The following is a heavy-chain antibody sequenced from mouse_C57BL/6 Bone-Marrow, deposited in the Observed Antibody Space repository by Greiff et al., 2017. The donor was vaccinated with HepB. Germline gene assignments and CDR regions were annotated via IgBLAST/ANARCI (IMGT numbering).Heavy chain of an antibody. V-gene: IGHV1-75*01. J-gene: IGHJ2*01. CDR2: IFPGSGST. CDR3: ARDSYYYGSSYDYFDY. Sequence: QVQLQQSGPELVKPGASVKISCKASGYTFTDYYINWVKQRPGQGLEWIGWIFPGSGSTYYNEKFTGKATLTVDKSSSTAYMLLSSLTSEDSAVYFCARDSYYYGSSYDYFDYWGQGTTLTVSS. D-gene: IGHD1-1*01. CDR1: GYTFTDYY.